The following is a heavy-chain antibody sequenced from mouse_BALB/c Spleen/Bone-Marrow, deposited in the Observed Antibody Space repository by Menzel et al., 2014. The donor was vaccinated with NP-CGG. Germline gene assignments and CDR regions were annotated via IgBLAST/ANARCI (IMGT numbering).Heavy chain of an antibody. CDR2: INSDSRTI. CDR1: GLTFSRFG. J-gene: IGHJ4*01. V-gene: IGHV5-17*02. CDR3: ARTYVLPYDRDY. D-gene: IGHD6-5*01. Sequence: EVQLVGSGGGLVQPGGSRKLSCAVSGLTFSRFGMHWVRQVPEHGLEWVAYINSDSRTIYYADTVKGRFSISRDNPKNLQSQQMNSPRPENEAIDFCARTYVLPYDRDYWGQGTLVTGS.